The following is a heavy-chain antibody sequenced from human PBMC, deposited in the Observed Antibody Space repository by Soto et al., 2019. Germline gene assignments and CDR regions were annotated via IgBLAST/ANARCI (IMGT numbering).Heavy chain of an antibody. J-gene: IGHJ4*02. CDR2: INHSGST. Sequence: PSETLSLTCAVSGGSFSVYYWSWIRQTPGKGLEWIGEINHSGSTNYSPSLKSRVTISVDTSKNQFSLKLSSVTAADTAVYYCARLPYDFWSGYYLGYFDYWGQGTLVTVSS. CDR1: GGSFSVYY. V-gene: IGHV4-34*01. D-gene: IGHD3-3*01. CDR3: ARLPYDFWSGYYLGYFDY.